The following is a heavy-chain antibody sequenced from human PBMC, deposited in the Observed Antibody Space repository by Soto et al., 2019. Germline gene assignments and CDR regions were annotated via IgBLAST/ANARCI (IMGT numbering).Heavy chain of an antibody. J-gene: IGHJ5*02. V-gene: IGHV1-69*08. CDR2: IIPILGIA. Sequence: QVQLVQSGAEVKKPGSSVKVSCKASGGTFSSYTISWVRQAPGQGLEWMGRIIPILGIANYAQKFQGRVTITADKSTSTAYMELSSLRSEDTAVYYCARDQTSGYFDWLPFDPWGQGTLVTVSS. CDR1: GGTFSSYT. D-gene: IGHD3-9*01. CDR3: ARDQTSGYFDWLPFDP.